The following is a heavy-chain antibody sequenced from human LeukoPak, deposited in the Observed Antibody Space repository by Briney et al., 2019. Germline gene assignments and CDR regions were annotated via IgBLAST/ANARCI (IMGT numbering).Heavy chain of an antibody. Sequence: GGSLRLSCAASGFTVSSNYMSWVRQAPGKGLEWVSVIYSGGSTYYADSVKGRFTISRDNSKNTLYLQMNSLRAEDTAVYYCARAGIAVAAYYYYMDVWGKGTTVTVSS. CDR3: ARAGIAVAAYYYYMDV. CDR1: GFTVSSNY. V-gene: IGHV3-66*01. CDR2: IYSGGST. J-gene: IGHJ6*03. D-gene: IGHD6-19*01.